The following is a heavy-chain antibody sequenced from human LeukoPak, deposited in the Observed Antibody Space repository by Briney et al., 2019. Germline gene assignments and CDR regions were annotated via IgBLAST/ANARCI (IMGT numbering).Heavy chain of an antibody. V-gene: IGHV3-13*05. CDR3: AKDTRAYCGGDCYSGIDY. Sequence: PGGSLRLSCAASGFTFSNYDIHWVRQATGKGLEWVSGIGTAGDPYYPVSVKGRFTISRDNSKNTLYLQMNSLRAEDTAVYYCAKDTRAYCGGDCYSGIDYWGQGTLVTVSS. J-gene: IGHJ4*02. D-gene: IGHD2-21*02. CDR2: IGTAGDP. CDR1: GFTFSNYD.